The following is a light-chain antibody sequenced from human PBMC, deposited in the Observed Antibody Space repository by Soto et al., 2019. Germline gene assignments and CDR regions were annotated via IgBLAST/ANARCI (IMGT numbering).Light chain of an antibody. CDR1: SSDVGGYNY. J-gene: IGLJ2*01. Sequence: QSALTQPASVSGSPGQSITISCTGTSSDVGGYNYVSWYQQHPGKAPNFMIYEVSNRPSGVSNRFSGSKSGNTASLTISGLQAEDEADYYCSSYTINSTLVFGGGTKLTVL. CDR2: EVS. V-gene: IGLV2-14*01. CDR3: SSYTINSTLV.